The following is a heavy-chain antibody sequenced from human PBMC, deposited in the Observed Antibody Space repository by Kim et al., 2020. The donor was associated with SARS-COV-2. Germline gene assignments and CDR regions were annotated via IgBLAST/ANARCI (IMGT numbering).Heavy chain of an antibody. D-gene: IGHD2-2*01. CDR1: GGSISSYY. CDR3: ARGGKVPGV. CDR2: IYYSGIT. V-gene: IGHV4-59*13. Sequence: SETLSLTCTVSGGSISSYYWSWIRQPPGKGLEWIGYIYYSGITNYNPSLKSRVSISVDTSKNPFSLKLSSVTAADTAVYYCARGGKVPGVWGQGTLVTVSS. J-gene: IGHJ4*02.